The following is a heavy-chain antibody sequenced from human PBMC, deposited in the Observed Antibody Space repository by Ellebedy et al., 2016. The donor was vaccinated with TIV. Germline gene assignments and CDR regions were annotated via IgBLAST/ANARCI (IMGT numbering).Heavy chain of an antibody. Sequence: GESLKISXAASGFTFKTYAMSWVRQAPGKGLEWVSGISGNGGSTYYADSVKGRFTISRDNAKNTLSLQMNSLRAEDTAVYYCARSYFYGSGRYAFDIWGQGTVVIVSS. CDR3: ARSYFYGSGRYAFDI. V-gene: IGHV3-23*01. CDR1: GFTFKTYA. CDR2: ISGNGGST. J-gene: IGHJ3*02. D-gene: IGHD3-10*01.